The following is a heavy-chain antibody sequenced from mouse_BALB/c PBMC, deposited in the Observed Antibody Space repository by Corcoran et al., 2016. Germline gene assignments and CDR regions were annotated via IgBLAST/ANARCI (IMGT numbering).Heavy chain of an antibody. Sequence: QIQLVQSGPELKKPGETVKISCKASGYTFTNYGMNWVKQAPGKGLKWMGWINTYTGEPTHADDFKGRFAFSLETSASTAYLQINNLKNEDMATYFCAKGNYYFDYWGQGTTLTVSS. D-gene: IGHD2-1*01. CDR1: GYTFTNYG. V-gene: IGHV9-1*02. CDR2: INTYTGEP. CDR3: AKGNYYFDY. J-gene: IGHJ2*01.